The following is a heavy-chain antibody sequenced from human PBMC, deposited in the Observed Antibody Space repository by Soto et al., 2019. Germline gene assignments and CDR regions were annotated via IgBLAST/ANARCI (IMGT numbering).Heavy chain of an antibody. J-gene: IGHJ6*02. D-gene: IGHD2-2*01. V-gene: IGHV3-23*04. CDR2: ISGSGDKT. Sequence: EVQLVESGGGLVQPGGSLRLSCAASGFTFSSYAINWVRQAPGQGLEWVSTISGSGDKTYYADSVKGRFTNSRDNSKNTLALQMNSLSAEDTAVYYCAKSGQSSWANMDVWGHGPTVTVSS. CDR3: AKSGQSSWANMDV. CDR1: GFTFSSYA.